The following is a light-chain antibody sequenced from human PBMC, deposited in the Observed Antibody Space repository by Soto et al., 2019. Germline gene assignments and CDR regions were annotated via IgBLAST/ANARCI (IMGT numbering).Light chain of an antibody. CDR1: NIGSKS. CDR2: YDS. Sequence: SYKLTQPPSVSVAPGKTARITCGGNNIGSKSVHWYQQKPGQAPVLVIYYDSDRPSGIPERFSGSNSGNTATLTISRVEAGDEADYYCQVWDSSSDPRGVFGTGTKLTVL. CDR3: QVWDSSSDPRGV. V-gene: IGLV3-21*04. J-gene: IGLJ1*01.